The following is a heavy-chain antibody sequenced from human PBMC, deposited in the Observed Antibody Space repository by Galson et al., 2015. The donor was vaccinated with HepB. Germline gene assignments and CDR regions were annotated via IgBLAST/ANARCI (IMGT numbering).Heavy chain of an antibody. CDR1: GGSISSSSYY. CDR3: ARRGEDGGY. D-gene: IGHD3-16*01. CDR2: IYYSGST. Sequence: SETLSLTCTVSGGSISSSSYYWGWIRQPPGKGLEWIGSIYYSGSTYYNPSLKSRVTISVDTSKNQFSLKLSSVTAADTAVYYCARRGEDGGYWGQGTLVTVSS. V-gene: IGHV4-39*01. J-gene: IGHJ4*02.